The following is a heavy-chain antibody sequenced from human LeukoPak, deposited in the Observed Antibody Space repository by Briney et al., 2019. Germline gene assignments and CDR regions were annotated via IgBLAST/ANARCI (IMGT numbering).Heavy chain of an antibody. CDR3: ARGIWFDP. V-gene: IGHV4-61*02. CDR2: IYTSGST. CDR1: GGSISSGSYY. J-gene: IGHJ5*02. Sequence: SETLSLTCTLSGGSISSGSYYWNWIRQPAGKGLEWIGRIYTSGSTNYNPSLKSRVTISLDTSKNQFSLKLSSVTAADTAVYYCARGIWFDPWGQGTLVTVSS.